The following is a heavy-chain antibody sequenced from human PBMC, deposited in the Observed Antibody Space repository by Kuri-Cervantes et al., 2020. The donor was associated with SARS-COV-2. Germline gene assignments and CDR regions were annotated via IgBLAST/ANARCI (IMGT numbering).Heavy chain of an antibody. CDR3: ARELGHDSTFSL. Sequence: GESLKISCAASGFTLSRFGMNWVRQAPGKGLEWVAVISYDGSNKYYADSVKGRFTISRDNSKNTLYLQMNSLRAEDTAVYYCARELGHDSTFSLWGRGTLVTVSS. D-gene: IGHD3-22*01. J-gene: IGHJ2*01. CDR1: GFTLSRFG. V-gene: IGHV3-30*03. CDR2: ISYDGSNK.